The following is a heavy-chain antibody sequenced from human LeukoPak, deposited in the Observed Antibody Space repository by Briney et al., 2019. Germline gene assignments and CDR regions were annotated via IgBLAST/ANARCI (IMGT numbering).Heavy chain of an antibody. J-gene: IGHJ4*02. V-gene: IGHV3-30-3*01. D-gene: IGHD2-2*01. CDR3: ARDLGDIVVVPALLGSLDY. CDR2: ISYDGSNK. CDR1: GFTFSSYW. Sequence: GGSLRLSCAASGFTFSSYWMSWVRQAPGKGLEWVAVISYDGSNKYYADSVKGRFTISRDNSKNTLYLQMNSLRAEDTAVYYCARDLGDIVVVPALLGSLDYWGQGTLVTVSS.